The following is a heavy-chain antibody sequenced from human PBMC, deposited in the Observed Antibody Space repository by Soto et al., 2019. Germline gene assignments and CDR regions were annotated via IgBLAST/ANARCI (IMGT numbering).Heavy chain of an antibody. CDR1: GGSISSFY. V-gene: IGHV4-59*01. Sequence: SETLSLTCTVSGGSISSFYWSWLRQSPGKGLEWIGYVHYKGITNYNPSLESRVTISIDTSKKQFSLKMSSVTTADTAVYYCAGRAAVLRGPWFDPWGQGTLVAVSS. J-gene: IGHJ5*02. D-gene: IGHD1-26*01. CDR2: VHYKGIT. CDR3: AGRAAVLRGPWFDP.